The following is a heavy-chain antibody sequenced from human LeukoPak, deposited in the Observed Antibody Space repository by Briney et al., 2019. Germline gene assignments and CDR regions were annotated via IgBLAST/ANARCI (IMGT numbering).Heavy chain of an antibody. CDR2: IYNPGST. D-gene: IGHD3-22*01. CDR3: ARGSSGNDAFDV. Sequence: SETLSLTCTVSGXSISSSSYYWGWIRQPPGKGLEWIGSIYNPGSTYYNPSLKSRVTISEDTSKNQFSLKLSSVTAADTAVYYCARGSSGNDAFDVWGQGTMVTVSS. CDR1: GXSISSSSYY. V-gene: IGHV4-39*01. J-gene: IGHJ3*01.